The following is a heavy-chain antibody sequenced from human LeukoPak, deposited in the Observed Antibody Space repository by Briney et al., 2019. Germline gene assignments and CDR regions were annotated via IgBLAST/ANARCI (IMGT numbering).Heavy chain of an antibody. V-gene: IGHV3-53*01. CDR3: APGVHIVVVTSSPNVYDFDV. CDR1: GFTVSSNY. CDR2: IYSGGST. D-gene: IGHD2-21*02. J-gene: IGHJ6*02. Sequence: GGSLRLSCAASGFTVSSNYMSWVRQAPGKGLEWVSVIYSGGSTYCADSVKGRFTISRDNTKSTLFLQMNSLRHDDTAVYYCAPGVHIVVVTSSPNVYDFDVWGQGTTVILS.